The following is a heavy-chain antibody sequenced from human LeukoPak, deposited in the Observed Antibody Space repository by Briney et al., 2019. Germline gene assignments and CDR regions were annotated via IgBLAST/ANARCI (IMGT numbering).Heavy chain of an antibody. CDR2: ISSTSETI. CDR3: ARDEPPA. J-gene: IGHJ5*02. CDR1: GFTLSSYS. Sequence: GGSLRLSCAASGFTLSSYSMNWVRQTPGKGLEWLSYISSTSETIYYADSVKGRFTISRDNAKNSLFLQMNSLRAEDTSVYYCARDEPPAWGQGTLVTVSS. D-gene: IGHD1-14*01. V-gene: IGHV3-48*04.